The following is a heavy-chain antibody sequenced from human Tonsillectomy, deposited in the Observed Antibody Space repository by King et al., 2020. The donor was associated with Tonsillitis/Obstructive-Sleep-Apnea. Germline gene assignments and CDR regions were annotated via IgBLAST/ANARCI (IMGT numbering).Heavy chain of an antibody. CDR3: AKESLISTSAAEAFYI. D-gene: IGHD3-16*01. CDR1: GFTFDDYA. V-gene: IGHV3-9*01. Sequence: VQSGRSLRLSCATSGFTFDDYAMHWVRQAPGKGLEWVSVISWNSANIGYAESVKGRFTISRDNAKNSLYLQMNSLRTEDTARYYCAKESLISTSAAEAFYIWGQGTMVTLSS. CDR2: ISWNSANI. J-gene: IGHJ3*02.